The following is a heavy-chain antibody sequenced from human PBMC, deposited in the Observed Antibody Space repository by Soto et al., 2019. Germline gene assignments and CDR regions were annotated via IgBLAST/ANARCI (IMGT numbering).Heavy chain of an antibody. CDR3: ARGVKRWLQLRY. CDR2: INHSGST. D-gene: IGHD5-12*01. V-gene: IGHV4-34*01. J-gene: IGHJ4*02. Sequence: SETLSLTCAVYGGSFSGYYWSWIRQPPGKGLEWIGEINHSGSTNYNPPLKSRVTISVDTSKNQFSLKLSSVTAADTAVYYCARGVKRWLQLRYWGQGTLVTVSS. CDR1: GGSFSGYY.